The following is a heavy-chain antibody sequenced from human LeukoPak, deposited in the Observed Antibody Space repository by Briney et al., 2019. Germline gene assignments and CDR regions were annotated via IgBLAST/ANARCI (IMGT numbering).Heavy chain of an antibody. CDR2: IKNKANSYTT. D-gene: IGHD3-10*01. J-gene: IGHJ4*02. CDR3: AKWQYYVSGDDY. CDR1: GFTFSDHY. V-gene: IGHV3-72*01. Sequence: GGSLRLSCAASGFTFSDHYMDWVRQAPGKGLEWVGRIKNKANSYTTEYAASVKGRFTVSREDSKNALFLQMNSLRAEDTAIYYCAKWQYYVSGDDYWGQGILVTVSS.